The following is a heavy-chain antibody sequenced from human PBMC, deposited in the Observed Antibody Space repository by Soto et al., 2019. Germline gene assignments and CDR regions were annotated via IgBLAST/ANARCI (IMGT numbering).Heavy chain of an antibody. Sequence: GESLRLSCAASGFTFNTYGMTWVSQAPGKGLEWVSTVSGSGGGTYYADSVKGRFTISSVNSKNTMYLQMSNLRAEDTAVYFCARIGPYCGGDCYPDFDFWGLGTPVTVSS. J-gene: IGHJ4*02. CDR1: GFTFNTYG. CDR3: ARIGPYCGGDCYPDFDF. CDR2: VSGSGGGT. V-gene: IGHV3-23*01. D-gene: IGHD2-21*02.